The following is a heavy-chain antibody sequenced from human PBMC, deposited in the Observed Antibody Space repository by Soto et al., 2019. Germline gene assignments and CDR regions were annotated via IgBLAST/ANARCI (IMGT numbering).Heavy chain of an antibody. CDR1: GFALSSYW. J-gene: IGHJ4*02. V-gene: IGHV3-74*01. CDR3: ARGGSSSLAL. Sequence: EVRLVESGGGLVQPGGSLRLSCAASGFALSSYWMHWVRQAPGKGLVWVSHINIDGRTTNYADSVEGRITISRDIAKNSLVLQLNSLRAEDTAIYYCARGGSSSLALWGQGTLVTVSS. CDR2: INIDGRTT. D-gene: IGHD2-2*01.